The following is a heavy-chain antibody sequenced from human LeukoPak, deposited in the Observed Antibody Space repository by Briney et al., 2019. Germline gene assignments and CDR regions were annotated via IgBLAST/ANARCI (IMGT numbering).Heavy chain of an antibody. CDR2: IIPIFGTA. CDR1: GGTFRSYA. D-gene: IGHD3-16*02. V-gene: IGHV1-69*06. Sequence: SVKVSCKASGGTFRSYAISWVRQAPGQGLEWMGGIIPIFGTANYAQKFQGRVTITADKSTSTAYMELSSLRSEDTAVYYCARESYDYVWGSYRYFDYWGQGTLVTVSS. J-gene: IGHJ4*02. CDR3: ARESYDYVWGSYRYFDY.